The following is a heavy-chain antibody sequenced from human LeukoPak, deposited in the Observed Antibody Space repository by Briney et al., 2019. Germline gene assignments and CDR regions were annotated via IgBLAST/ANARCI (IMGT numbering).Heavy chain of an antibody. Sequence: GGSLRLSCAASGFTFSSYWMSWVRQAPGKGLEWVANIKQDGSEKYYVDSVKGRFTISRDNAKNSLYLQMNSLRAEDTAVYYCARDLMGATHYFQHWGQGTLVTVSS. J-gene: IGHJ1*01. CDR3: ARDLMGATHYFQH. D-gene: IGHD1-26*01. V-gene: IGHV3-7*01. CDR2: IKQDGSEK. CDR1: GFTFSSYW.